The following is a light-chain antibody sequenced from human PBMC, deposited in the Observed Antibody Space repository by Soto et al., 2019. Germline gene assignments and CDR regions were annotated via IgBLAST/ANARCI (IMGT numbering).Light chain of an antibody. CDR3: SSYTSSSPYV. CDR1: SSDVGGYNY. V-gene: IGLV2-14*01. Sequence: QSVLTQPASVSGSPGQSITISCTGTSSDVGGYNYVSWYQQHPGKAPKLMIYDVSNRPSGVPNRFSGSKSGNTASLTISGIQAEDEADHYCSSYTSSSPYVFGTGTKVTVL. J-gene: IGLJ1*01. CDR2: DVS.